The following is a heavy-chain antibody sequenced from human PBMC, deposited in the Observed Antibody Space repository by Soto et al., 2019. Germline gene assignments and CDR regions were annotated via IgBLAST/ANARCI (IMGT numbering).Heavy chain of an antibody. V-gene: IGHV3-66*01. J-gene: IGHJ4*02. D-gene: IGHD5-18*01. CDR1: GFTVSRSY. CDR2: IYADGNSGGHT. CDR3: ARDDFSYGYGFFDL. Sequence: GSLRLSCAASGFTVSRSYMSWVRQSPGKGLEWVSLIYADGNSGGHTFYADSVEGRSTISRDTSKNTLYFQMNSLRAEDTAVYYCARDDFSYGYGFFDLWGQGTLVTVSS.